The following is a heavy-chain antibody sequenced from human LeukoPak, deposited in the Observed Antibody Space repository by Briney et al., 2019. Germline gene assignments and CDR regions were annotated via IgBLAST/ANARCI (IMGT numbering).Heavy chain of an antibody. D-gene: IGHD3-3*01. CDR1: GGTFSSYA. CDR3: ARPRSDHYDFWSGYYYYGMDV. V-gene: IGHV1-69*13. Sequence: SVKVSCKASGGTFSSYAISWVRQAPGQGLEWMGGIIPIFGTANYAQKFQGRVTITADESTSTAYMELSSLRSEDTAVYYCARPRSDHYDFWSGYYYYGMDVWGQGTTVTVSS. CDR2: IIPIFGTA. J-gene: IGHJ6*02.